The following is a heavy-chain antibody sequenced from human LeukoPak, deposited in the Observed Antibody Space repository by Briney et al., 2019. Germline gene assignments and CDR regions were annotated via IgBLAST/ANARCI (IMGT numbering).Heavy chain of an antibody. V-gene: IGHV3-33*06. J-gene: IGHJ4*02. Sequence: PGRSLRLSCAASGFTFSSYGMHWVRQAPGKGPEWVAVIWYDGSNKYYADSVKGRFTISRDNSKNTLYLQMNSLRAEDTAVYYCAKGSHSSGWYYFDYWGQGTLVTVSS. CDR1: GFTFSSYG. CDR3: AKGSHSSGWYYFDY. CDR2: IWYDGSNK. D-gene: IGHD6-19*01.